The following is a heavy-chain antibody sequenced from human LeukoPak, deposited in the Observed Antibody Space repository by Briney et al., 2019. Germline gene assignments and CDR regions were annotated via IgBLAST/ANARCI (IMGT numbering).Heavy chain of an antibody. D-gene: IGHD6-19*01. V-gene: IGHV4-59*12. CDR2: IWHNGSP. J-gene: IGHJ4*01. CDR1: NGSMTNYF. CDR3: ARVASGWYEVDW. Sequence: SENLSLTCYVSNGSMTNYFWSWIRQPPGKGLEFLGFIWHNGSPSYNPSLKSRLTMSVDTSRTHFSMKLTAVTAADAAVYYCARVASGWYEVDWWGHGTLVTVSS.